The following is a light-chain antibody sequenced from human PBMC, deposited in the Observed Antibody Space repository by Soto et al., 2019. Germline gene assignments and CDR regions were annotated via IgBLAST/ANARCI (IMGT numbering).Light chain of an antibody. CDR3: QQFNTRPLVT. Sequence: EIVMTQSPVTLSVSPGERVTLSCRASQSVSTDVAWYQQKPGQPPRLLIDGASTRATGIPVRFSGSGSGTEFTLTISRLQSEDFAVYYCQQFNTRPLVTFGGGTKVEIK. CDR1: QSVSTD. J-gene: IGKJ4*01. CDR2: GAS. V-gene: IGKV3-15*01.